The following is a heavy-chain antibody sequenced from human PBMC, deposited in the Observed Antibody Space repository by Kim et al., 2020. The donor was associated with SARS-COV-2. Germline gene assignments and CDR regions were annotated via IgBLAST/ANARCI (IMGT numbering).Heavy chain of an antibody. CDR2: IYTSGST. D-gene: IGHD2-2*01. Sequence: SETLSLTCTVSGGSISSGSYSWSWIRQPAGTGLEWIGRIYTSGSTNYNPSLKSRVTISVDTSKNQFSLKLSSVTAADTAVYYCARANPPAASFDYWGQGTLVTVSS. J-gene: IGHJ4*02. V-gene: IGHV4-61*02. CDR3: ARANPPAASFDY. CDR1: GGSISSGSYS.